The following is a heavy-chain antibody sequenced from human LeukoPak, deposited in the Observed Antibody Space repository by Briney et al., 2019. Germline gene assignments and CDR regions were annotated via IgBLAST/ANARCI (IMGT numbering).Heavy chain of an antibody. CDR1: GVTFSSNG. CDR2: IRYDGSNK. D-gene: IGHD3-3*01. CDR3: AKSFEWLLVSDY. Sequence: GGSRRLSCAVPGVTFSSNGMHWFRRAQAKGRGWGAFIRYDGSNKYYADSVKGRFTISRDNSKNTLYLQMNSLRAEDTAVYYCAKSFEWLLVSDYWGQGTLVTVSS. J-gene: IGHJ4*02. V-gene: IGHV3-30*02.